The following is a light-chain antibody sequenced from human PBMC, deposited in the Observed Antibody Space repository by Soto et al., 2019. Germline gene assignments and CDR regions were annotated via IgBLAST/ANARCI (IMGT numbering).Light chain of an antibody. CDR1: SSNIGSNY. J-gene: IGLJ2*01. CDR2: RNN. CDR3: APWENSLSVLV. Sequence: QPVLTQPPSASGTPGQRVTISCSGSSSNIGSNYVYWYQQLPRTAPKLLIYRNNQRPSGVPDRFSGSKSGTSASLAISGLLSGDRADYYYAPWENSLSVLVFGGGTQPTVL. V-gene: IGLV1-47*01.